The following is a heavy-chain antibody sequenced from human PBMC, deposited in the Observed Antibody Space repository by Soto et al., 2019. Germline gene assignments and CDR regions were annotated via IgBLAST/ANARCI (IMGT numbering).Heavy chain of an antibody. CDR1: GGSISSGGYY. CDR3: ARVRGCFLGELSLSGASDI. Sequence: SETLSLTCTVSGGSISSGGYYWSWIRQHPGKGLEWIGHIYYLGSTYYNPSLKSRVTISVDTSKNQFSLKLSSVTAADTAVYYCARVRGCFLGELSLSGASDIWCPGPMVTLSS. D-gene: IGHD3-16*02. CDR2: IYYLGST. J-gene: IGHJ3*02. V-gene: IGHV4-31*03.